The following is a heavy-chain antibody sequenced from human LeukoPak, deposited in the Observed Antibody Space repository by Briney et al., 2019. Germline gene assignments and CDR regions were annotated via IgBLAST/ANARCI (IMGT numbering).Heavy chain of an antibody. CDR3: ARGRDYGDSGDY. CDR2: IKQDGSEK. CDR1: GFTFRSYW. V-gene: IGHV3-7*03. D-gene: IGHD4-17*01. J-gene: IGHJ4*02. Sequence: GGSLRLSCAASGFTFRSYWMTWVRQAPGKGLEWVANIKQDGSEKHYVDSVKGRFTISRDNAKNSLYLQMNSLRAEDTAVYYCARGRDYGDSGDYWGQGTLVTVSS.